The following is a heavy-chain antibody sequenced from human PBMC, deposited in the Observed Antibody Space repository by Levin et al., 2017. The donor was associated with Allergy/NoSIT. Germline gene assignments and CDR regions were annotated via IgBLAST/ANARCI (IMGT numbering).Heavy chain of an antibody. D-gene: IGHD3-22*01. Sequence: PGGSLRLSCAASGFTFSNAWMSWVRQAPGKGLEWVGRVKSKTDGGTTDYAAPVKGRFTVSRDDSKNMLYLQMNSLRNEDTAVYYCTTENYYENSGDPRESDAFDIWGQGTMVTVSS. J-gene: IGHJ3*02. V-gene: IGHV3-15*01. CDR3: TTENYYENSGDPRESDAFDI. CDR1: GFTFSNAW. CDR2: VKSKTDGGTT.